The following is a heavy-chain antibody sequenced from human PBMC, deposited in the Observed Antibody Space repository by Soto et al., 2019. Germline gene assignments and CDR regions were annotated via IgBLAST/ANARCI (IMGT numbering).Heavy chain of an antibody. CDR3: ARRYAGNFDY. Sequence: QVQLQESGPGLVKPSETLSLTCTVSGGSISSYYWSWIRQPPGKGLEWIGYIYYSGSTNYNPSLKSRVTISVDTSKNPVSLRLSSVTAADTAVYYCARRYAGNFDYWGQGTLVTVSS. D-gene: IGHD2-8*01. CDR1: GGSISSYY. V-gene: IGHV4-59*01. J-gene: IGHJ4*02. CDR2: IYYSGST.